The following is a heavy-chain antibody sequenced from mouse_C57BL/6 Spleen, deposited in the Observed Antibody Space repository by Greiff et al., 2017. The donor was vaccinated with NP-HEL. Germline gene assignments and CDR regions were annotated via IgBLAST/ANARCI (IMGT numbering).Heavy chain of an antibody. CDR3: ARHENDYYAMDY. Sequence: VKLMESGPGLVAPSQSLSITCTVSGFSLTSYGVHWVRQPPGKGLEWLVVIWSDGSTTYNSALKSRLSISKDNSKRQVVLKMNSLQTDDTAMYYCARHENDYYAMDYWGQGTSVTVSS. V-gene: IGHV2-6-1*01. J-gene: IGHJ4*01. CDR2: IWSDGST. CDR1: GFSLTSYG.